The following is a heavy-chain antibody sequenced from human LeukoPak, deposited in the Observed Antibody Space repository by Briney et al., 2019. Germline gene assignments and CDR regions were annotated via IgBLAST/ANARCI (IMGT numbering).Heavy chain of an antibody. D-gene: IGHD3-22*01. V-gene: IGHV3-23*01. CDR3: ARDLLETYYYDSAAGGFQH. J-gene: IGHJ1*01. Sequence: GGSLRLSCAASGFTFSSYAMSWVRQAPGKGLEWVSAISGSGGSTYYADSVKGRFTISRDNSKNTLYLQMNSLRAEDTAVYYCARDLLETYYYDSAAGGFQHWGQGTLVTVSS. CDR1: GFTFSSYA. CDR2: ISGSGGST.